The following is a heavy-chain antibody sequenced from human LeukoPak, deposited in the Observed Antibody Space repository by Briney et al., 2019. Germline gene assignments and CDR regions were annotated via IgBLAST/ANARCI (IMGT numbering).Heavy chain of an antibody. CDR3: VNEERDY. CDR1: GFSFSSYA. J-gene: IGHJ4*02. D-gene: IGHD1-26*01. Sequence: PAESLTLSCSASGFSFSSYAMYWVRQAPGKGLEYVSTISSTGGSTNYADSVKGRFTISRDNAKNTLYLQMSSLRPEDTAVYYCVNEERDYWGQGTLVTVSS. V-gene: IGHV3-64D*09. CDR2: ISSTGGST.